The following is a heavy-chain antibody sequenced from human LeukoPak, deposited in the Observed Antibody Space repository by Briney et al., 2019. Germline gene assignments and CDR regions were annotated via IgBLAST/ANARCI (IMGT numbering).Heavy chain of an antibody. D-gene: IGHD5-18*01. CDR2: IYPGDSDS. V-gene: IGHV5-51*01. J-gene: IGHJ6*02. CDR1: GYSFTNYW. Sequence: GESLKISCKGSGYSFTNYWIGWVRQMPGRGLEWMGFIYPGDSDSGYSPSFQGQVTISADKSISTAYLQWSSLKASDTAIYYCARVKGYSYGSYFYGMDVWGQGTTVTVSS. CDR3: ARVKGYSYGSYFYGMDV.